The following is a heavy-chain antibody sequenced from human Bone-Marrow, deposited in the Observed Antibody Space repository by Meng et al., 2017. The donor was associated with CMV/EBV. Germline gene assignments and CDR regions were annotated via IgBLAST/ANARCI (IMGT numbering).Heavy chain of an antibody. J-gene: IGHJ6*02. CDR3: ARAWSGRNLYYYYGMDV. D-gene: IGHD3-3*01. Sequence: ASVKVSCKASGYTFTSYDINWVRQATGQGLEWMGWMNPNSGNTGYAQKFQGRVTMTRNTSISTAYMELSSLRSDDTAVYYCARAWSGRNLYYYYGMDVWGQGTTVTVSS. V-gene: IGHV1-8*01. CDR2: MNPNSGNT. CDR1: GYTFTSYD.